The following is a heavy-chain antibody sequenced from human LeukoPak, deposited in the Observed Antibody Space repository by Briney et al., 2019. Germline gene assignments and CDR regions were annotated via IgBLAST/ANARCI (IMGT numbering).Heavy chain of an antibody. CDR3: ARQSDYYYGSGSYPLDY. CDR2: IYYSGST. Sequence: SSETLSLTCTVSGGSISSSSYYWGWIRQPPGKGLEWIGSIYYSGSTYYNPSLKSRVTLSVDTSKNQFSLKLSSVTAADTAVYYCARQSDYYYGSGSYPLDYWGQGTLVTVSS. J-gene: IGHJ4*02. CDR1: GGSISSSSYY. D-gene: IGHD3-10*01. V-gene: IGHV4-39*01.